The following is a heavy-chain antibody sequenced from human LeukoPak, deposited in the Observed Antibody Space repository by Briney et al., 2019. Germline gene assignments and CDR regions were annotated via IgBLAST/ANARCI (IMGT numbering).Heavy chain of an antibody. CDR1: GFTFDEYA. V-gene: IGHV3-9*01. Sequence: PGRSLRLSCAASGFTFDEYAMHWVRQAPGKGLEWVSGISWNGGSLDYVDSVKGRLTISRDNAKNSLYLQMNSLRPEDTALYFCAKGTGRYWTFFDSWGRGTHVIVSS. J-gene: IGHJ4*02. D-gene: IGHD1-26*01. CDR3: AKGTGRYWTFFDS. CDR2: ISWNGGSL.